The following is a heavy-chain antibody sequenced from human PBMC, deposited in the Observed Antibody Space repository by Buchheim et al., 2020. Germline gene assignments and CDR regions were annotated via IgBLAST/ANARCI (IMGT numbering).Heavy chain of an antibody. D-gene: IGHD1/OR15-1a*01. Sequence: VQLVESGGGLVQPGGSLRLSCVASGFTFSSYWMHWVRQAPGKGLAWVSYINEDGGAKGYADSVKGRFTISRDNAKNMVYLQMNRLGAEDAAVYYWARDLPRTGPCGQGTL. V-gene: IGHV3-74*01. CDR3: ARDLPRTGP. J-gene: IGHJ5*02. CDR2: INEDGGAK. CDR1: GFTFSSYW.